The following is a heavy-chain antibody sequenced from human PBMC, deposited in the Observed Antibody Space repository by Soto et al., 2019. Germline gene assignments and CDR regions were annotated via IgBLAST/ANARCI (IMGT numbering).Heavy chain of an antibody. J-gene: IGHJ4*02. D-gene: IGHD6-19*01. CDR3: ARGVAGTGFDL. V-gene: IGHV6-1*01. CDR1: GDSFSSNTAA. CDR2: TYYRSNWRH. Sequence: SQALSSKSAISGDSFSSNTAACNCIRSSPSRGLEWLGRTYYRSNWRHDYAVSVKSRITVNPDTSKNHFSLQLNSVTPDDTAVYYCARGVAGTGFDLWGQGTLVTVSS.